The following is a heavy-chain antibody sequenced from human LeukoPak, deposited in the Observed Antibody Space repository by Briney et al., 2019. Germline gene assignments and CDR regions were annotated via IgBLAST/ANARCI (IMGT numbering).Heavy chain of an antibody. V-gene: IGHV3-23*01. CDR1: GFIHRPYA. D-gene: IGHD2-15*01. J-gene: IGHJ4*02. CDR3: AKDRDCGGDTCYCSDFGY. Sequence: GGPLRLFCAASGFIHRPYAMLWLRQATGKALEWVSDFSGGGCSTYCARCVKARLTISRDSSKKTLSLQMNSLRAEDSAVYYCAKDRDCGGDTCYCSDFGYWGQGTLVTVSS. CDR2: FSGGGCST.